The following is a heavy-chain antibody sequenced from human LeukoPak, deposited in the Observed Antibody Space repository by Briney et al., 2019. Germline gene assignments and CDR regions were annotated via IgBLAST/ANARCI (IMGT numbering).Heavy chain of an antibody. CDR1: GGSISSSSYY. V-gene: IGHV4-39*01. J-gene: IGHJ5*02. Sequence: SETLSLTCTVSGGSISSSSYYWGWIRQPPGKGLEWIGSIYYSGSTYYNPSLKSRVTISVDTSKNQFSLKLSSVTAADTAVYYCATPNNWNPEGFDPWGQGTLVTVSS. CDR2: IYYSGST. D-gene: IGHD1-20*01. CDR3: ATPNNWNPEGFDP.